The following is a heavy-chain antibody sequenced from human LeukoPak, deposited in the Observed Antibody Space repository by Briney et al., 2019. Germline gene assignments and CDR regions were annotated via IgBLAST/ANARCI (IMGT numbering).Heavy chain of an antibody. CDR3: ARESDDYGDSKNAFDI. Sequence: PSETLSLTCTVSGGSISSSSYYWGWIRQPPGKGLEWIGSIYYSGSTYYNPSLKSRVTISVDTSKNQFSLKLSSVTAADTAVYYCARESDDYGDSKNAFDIWGQGTMVTVSS. D-gene: IGHD4-17*01. V-gene: IGHV4-39*07. CDR1: GGSISSSSYY. J-gene: IGHJ3*02. CDR2: IYYSGST.